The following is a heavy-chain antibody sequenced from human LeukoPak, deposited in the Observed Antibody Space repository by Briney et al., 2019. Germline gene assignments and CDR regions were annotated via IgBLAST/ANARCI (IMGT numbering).Heavy chain of an antibody. CDR3: ARGPGSSGGAYVGDY. J-gene: IGHJ4*01. Sequence: GGSLRLSCAASGFTFSNYWMHWVCQVPGKGLVWVSRSDGGGSSTSYADSVKGRFSISRDNAKSILYLQMNSLRAEDTAVYYCARGPGSSGGAYVGDYWGHGTLVTVSS. V-gene: IGHV3-74*01. D-gene: IGHD3-22*01. CDR1: GFTFSNYW. CDR2: SDGGGSST.